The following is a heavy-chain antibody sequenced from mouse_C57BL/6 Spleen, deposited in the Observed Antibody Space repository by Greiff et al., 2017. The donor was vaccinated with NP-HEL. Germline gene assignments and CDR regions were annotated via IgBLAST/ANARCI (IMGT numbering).Heavy chain of an antibody. CDR2: IWSDGST. Sequence: VQVVESGPGLVAPSQSLSITCTVSGFSLTSYGVHWVRQPPGKGLEWLVVIWSDGSTTYNSALKSRLSISKDNSKSQVFLKMNSLQTNDTAMYYCARQDYGSSDDAVFAYWGQGTLVTVSA. V-gene: IGHV2-6-1*01. CDR1: GFSLTSYG. CDR3: ARQDYGSSDDAVFAY. D-gene: IGHD1-1*01. J-gene: IGHJ3*01.